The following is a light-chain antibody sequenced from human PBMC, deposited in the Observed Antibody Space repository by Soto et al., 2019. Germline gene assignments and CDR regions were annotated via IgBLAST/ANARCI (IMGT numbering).Light chain of an antibody. CDR2: DAS. V-gene: IGKV3-15*01. CDR3: QQYHNWPPIT. CDR1: QSVSTK. Sequence: LMTQSPATMSVSPGETATLSCMASQSVSTKLSWDQQKPGQAPRLLINDASTRATGVPARFSGWGSGTEFTLTISSLQSEDLAVYYCQQYHNWPPITFGQGTRLEIK. J-gene: IGKJ5*01.